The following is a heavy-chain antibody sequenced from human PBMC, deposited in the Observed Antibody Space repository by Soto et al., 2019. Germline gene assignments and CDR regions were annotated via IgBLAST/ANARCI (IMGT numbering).Heavy chain of an antibody. Sequence: QVQLVESGGGVVQPGRSLRLSCAASGFTFSSYAMHWVRQAPGKGLEWVAVISYDGSNKYYADSVKGRFTISRDNSKNTMYLQMNSLRAEDTAVYYCARVSYYDGSGYSDYWGQGTLVTVSS. D-gene: IGHD3-22*01. J-gene: IGHJ4*02. CDR3: ARVSYYDGSGYSDY. CDR1: GFTFSSYA. CDR2: ISYDGSNK. V-gene: IGHV3-30-3*01.